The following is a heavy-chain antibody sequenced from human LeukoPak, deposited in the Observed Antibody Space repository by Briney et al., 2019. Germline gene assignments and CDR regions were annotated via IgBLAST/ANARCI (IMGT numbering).Heavy chain of an antibody. CDR1: GGSFSGYY. D-gene: IGHD3-10*01. J-gene: IGHJ3*02. CDR2: INHSGST. CDR3: ARGYYYGSVDAFDI. V-gene: IGHV4-34*01. Sequence: SETLSLTCAVYGGSFSGYYWSWIRQPPGKGLEWIGEINHSGSTNYNPSLKSRVTISVDTSKNQFSLKLSSVTAADTAVYYCARGYYYGSVDAFDIWGQGTMVTVSS.